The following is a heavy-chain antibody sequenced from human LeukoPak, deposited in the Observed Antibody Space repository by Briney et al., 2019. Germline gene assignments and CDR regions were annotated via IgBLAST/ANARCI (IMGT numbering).Heavy chain of an antibody. Sequence: GGSLRLSCAASGFTFSSYGMHWVRQAPGKGLEWVAVISYDGSNKYYADSVKGRFTISRDNSKNTLYLQMNSLRAEDTAVYYCAKDDSGYDFPNWFDPWGQGTPVTVSS. V-gene: IGHV3-30*18. CDR1: GFTFSSYG. D-gene: IGHD5-12*01. J-gene: IGHJ5*02. CDR2: ISYDGSNK. CDR3: AKDDSGYDFPNWFDP.